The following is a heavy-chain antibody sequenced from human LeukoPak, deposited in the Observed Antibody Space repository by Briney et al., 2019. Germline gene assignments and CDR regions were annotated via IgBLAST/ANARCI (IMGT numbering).Heavy chain of an antibody. CDR3: CGMNSSSSDNWFDP. CDR1: GDSVSSNSAA. V-gene: IGHV6-1*01. D-gene: IGHD6-13*01. CDR2: TYYRSKWYN. J-gene: IGHJ5*02. Sequence: SQTLSLTCAISGDSVSSNSAAWNWIRQSPSRGLEWLERTYYRSKWYNDYAVSVKSRITINPDTSKNQFSLQPNSVTPEDTAVYYCCGMNSSSSDNWFDPWGQGTLVTVSS.